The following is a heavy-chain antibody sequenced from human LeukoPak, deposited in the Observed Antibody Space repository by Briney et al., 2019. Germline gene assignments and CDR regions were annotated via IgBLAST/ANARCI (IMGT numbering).Heavy chain of an antibody. J-gene: IGHJ4*02. CDR2: ISGSGGST. V-gene: IGHV3-23*01. CDR3: ASAWSYYDSSGPDY. Sequence: PGGSLRLSCAASGFTFSSYAMSWVRQAPGKGLEWVSAISGSGGSTYYADSVKGRFTISRDNSKNTLYLQMNSLRAEDTAVYYCASAWSYYDSSGPDYWGQGTLVTVSS. CDR1: GFTFSSYA. D-gene: IGHD3-22*01.